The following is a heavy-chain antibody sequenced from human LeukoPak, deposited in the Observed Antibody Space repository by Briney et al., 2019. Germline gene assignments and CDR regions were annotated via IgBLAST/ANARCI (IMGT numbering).Heavy chain of an antibody. Sequence: GGSLRLSCAASKFTVSSNYMSWVRQAPGKGLEWVANIKQDGSEKYYVDSVKGRFTISRDNAKNSLYLQMNSLRAEDTAVYYCARDMGAFDIWGQGTMVTVSS. J-gene: IGHJ3*02. CDR1: KFTVSSNY. CDR2: IKQDGSEK. V-gene: IGHV3-7*01. D-gene: IGHD3-10*01. CDR3: ARDMGAFDI.